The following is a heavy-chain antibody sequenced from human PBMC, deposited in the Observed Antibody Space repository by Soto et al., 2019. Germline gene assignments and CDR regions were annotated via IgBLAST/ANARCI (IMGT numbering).Heavy chain of an antibody. D-gene: IGHD2-2*01. CDR2: ISGSGGST. V-gene: IGHV3-23*01. CDR1: GFTFSSYA. J-gene: IGHJ4*02. CDR3: AKGYFKCCSSTSCYGSCDY. Sequence: PGGSLRLSCAASGFTFSSYAMSWVRQAPGKGLEWVSAISGSGGSTYYADSVKGRFTISRDNSKNTLYLQMNSLRAEDTAVYYCAKGYFKCCSSTSCYGSCDYWGQGTLVTVSS.